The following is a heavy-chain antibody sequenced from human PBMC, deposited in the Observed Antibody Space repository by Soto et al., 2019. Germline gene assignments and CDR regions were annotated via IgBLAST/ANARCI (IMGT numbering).Heavy chain of an antibody. CDR1: GGSISSYY. J-gene: IGHJ6*02. CDR3: ASSRRYCSGGSCYSGSYGMDV. V-gene: IGHV4-59*01. CDR2: IYYSGST. D-gene: IGHD2-15*01. Sequence: SETLSLTCTVSGGSISSYYWSWIRQPPGKGLEWIGYIYYSGSTNYNPSLKSRVTISVDTSKNQFSLKLSSVTAADTAVYYCASSRRYCSGGSCYSGSYGMDVWGQGITVTVSS.